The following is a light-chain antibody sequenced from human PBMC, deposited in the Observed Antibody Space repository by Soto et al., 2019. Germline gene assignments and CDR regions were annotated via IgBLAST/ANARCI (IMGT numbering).Light chain of an antibody. CDR3: QQYNTWPSLT. J-gene: IGKJ4*01. V-gene: IGKV3-20*01. Sequence: ESVLTRSRGTLSLSPGERATLSCRASQIVSNNYLAWYQQKPGQAPRLLIYDASSRATGIPDRFSGGGSGTDFTLTISRLEPEDFAVYYCQQYNTWPSLTFGGGTKVAI. CDR1: QIVSNNY. CDR2: DAS.